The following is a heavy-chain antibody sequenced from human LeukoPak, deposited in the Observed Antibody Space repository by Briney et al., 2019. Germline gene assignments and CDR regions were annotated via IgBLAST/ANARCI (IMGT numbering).Heavy chain of an antibody. CDR3: ARDRYYESNLLGPDAFDI. CDR2: ISAYNGNT. J-gene: IGHJ3*02. V-gene: IGHV1-18*01. CDR1: GYTFTSSG. Sequence: ASVKVSCKASGYTFTSSGISWVRQAPGQGLEWMGWISAYNGNTNYAQKLQGRVTMTTDTSTSTAYMELRSLRSDDTAVYYCARDRYYESNLLGPDAFDIWGQGTMVTVSS. D-gene: IGHD3-22*01.